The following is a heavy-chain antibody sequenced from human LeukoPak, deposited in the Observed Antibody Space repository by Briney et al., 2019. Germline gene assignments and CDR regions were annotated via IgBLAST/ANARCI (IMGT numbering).Heavy chain of an antibody. D-gene: IGHD3-10*01. CDR2: MYTSGST. CDR1: GVSISGSNSY. J-gene: IGHJ5*02. CDR3: ARGIRGVMGNWFDP. Sequence: PSETLSLTCTVSGVSISGSNSYWGWLRQPPGKGLEWIGRMYTSGSTNYNPSLKSRVTISVDTSKNQFSLKLSSVTAADTAVYYCARGIRGVMGNWFDPWGQGTLVTVSS. V-gene: IGHV4-61*02.